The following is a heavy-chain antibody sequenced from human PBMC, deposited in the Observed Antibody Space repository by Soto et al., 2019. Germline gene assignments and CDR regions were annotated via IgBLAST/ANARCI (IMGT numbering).Heavy chain of an antibody. D-gene: IGHD2-2*01. V-gene: IGHV3-64D*06. CDR1: GVTFSSYA. J-gene: IGHJ6*02. Sequence: GSLRLSCSASGVTFSSYAMHWVRQAPGKGLEYVSAISSNGGSTYYADSVKGRFTISRDNSKNTLYLQMSSLRAEDTAVYYCVKDNGYQLLTHYYYYGMDVWGQGTTVTVSS. CDR2: ISSNGGST. CDR3: VKDNGYQLLTHYYYYGMDV.